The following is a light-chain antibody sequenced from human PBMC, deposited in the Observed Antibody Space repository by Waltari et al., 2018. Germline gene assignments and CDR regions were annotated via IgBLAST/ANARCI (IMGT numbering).Light chain of an antibody. CDR3: QAWDSSTVV. V-gene: IGLV3-1*01. Sequence: SYKLTQPPSVSVYPGQTASITCPGDKLGDKYACWYQQKPGQSPVLVIYQDSKRPSGIPERFSGSNSGNTATLTISGTQAMDEADYYCQAWDSSTVVFGGGTKLTVL. CDR2: QDS. CDR1: KLGDKY. J-gene: IGLJ2*01.